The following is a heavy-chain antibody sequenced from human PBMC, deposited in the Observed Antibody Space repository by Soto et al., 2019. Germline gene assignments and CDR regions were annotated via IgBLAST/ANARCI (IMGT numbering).Heavy chain of an antibody. CDR1: GFTFSSYG. CDR2: ISYDGSNK. V-gene: IGHV3-30*18. Sequence: GGSLRLSCAASGFTFSSYGMHWVRQAPGKGLEWVAVISYDGSNKYYADSVKGRFTISRDNSKNTLYLQMNSLRAEDTAVYYCAKEGVEQWLVLYGEYFQHWGQGTLVTVSS. CDR3: AKEGVEQWLVLYGEYFQH. J-gene: IGHJ1*01. D-gene: IGHD6-19*01.